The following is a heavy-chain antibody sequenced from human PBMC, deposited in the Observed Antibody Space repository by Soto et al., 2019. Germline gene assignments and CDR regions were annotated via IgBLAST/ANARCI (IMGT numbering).Heavy chain of an antibody. CDR3: ARVVYSSSWYNFDY. CDR1: GGSFSGYY. CDR2: INHSGST. D-gene: IGHD6-13*01. Sequence: PSETLSLTCAVYGGSFSGYYWSWIRQPPGKGLEWIGEINHSGSTNYNPSLKSRVTISVDTSKNQFSLKLSSVTAADTAVYYCARVVYSSSWYNFDYWGQGTLVTVS. J-gene: IGHJ4*02. V-gene: IGHV4-34*01.